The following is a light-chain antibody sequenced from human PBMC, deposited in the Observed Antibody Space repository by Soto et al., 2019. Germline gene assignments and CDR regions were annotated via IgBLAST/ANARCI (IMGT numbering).Light chain of an antibody. J-gene: IGLJ3*02. CDR1: SFNIGSNF. CDR2: SND. Sequence: QSVLTQPPSASGSPGQRITISCSGNSFNIGSNFVYWYQQLPGTAPKLLIYSNDQRPSGIPDRFSGSKSGTSASLAISGLRSEDEADYYCTPWDDTLSGRVFGGGTKVTVL. V-gene: IGLV1-47*02. CDR3: TPWDDTLSGRV.